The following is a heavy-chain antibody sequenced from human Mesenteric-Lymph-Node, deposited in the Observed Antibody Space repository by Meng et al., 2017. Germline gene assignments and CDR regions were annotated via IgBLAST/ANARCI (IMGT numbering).Heavy chain of an antibody. CDR1: GYTFTSYS. CDR2: INTDTGNP. CDR3: ARVGDSSGYYTGGFDF. V-gene: IGHV7-4-1*02. Sequence: QVQMVQSGSELKKPGASAKVSVKASGYTFTSYSMNWGRQAPGQGLEWMGWINTDTGNPTYVQGFTGRFVFSLDTSVSTAYLQISSLKAEDTAVYYCARVGDSSGYYTGGFDFWGQGTLVTVSS. D-gene: IGHD3-22*01. J-gene: IGHJ4*02.